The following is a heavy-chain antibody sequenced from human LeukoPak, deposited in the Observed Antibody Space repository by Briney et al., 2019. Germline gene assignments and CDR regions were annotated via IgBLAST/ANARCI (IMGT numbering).Heavy chain of an antibody. CDR2: ISYDGSNK. J-gene: IGHJ4*02. V-gene: IGHV3-30*04. D-gene: IGHD3-3*01. CDR3: ARANRELRFLERFARPGDY. CDR1: GFTFSSYA. Sequence: PGGSLRLSCAASGFTFSSYAVHWVRQAPGKGLEWVAVISYDGSNKHYADSVKGRFTISRDNAKNTLYLQMNSLRAEDTAVYYCARANRELRFLERFARPGDYWGQGTLVTVSS.